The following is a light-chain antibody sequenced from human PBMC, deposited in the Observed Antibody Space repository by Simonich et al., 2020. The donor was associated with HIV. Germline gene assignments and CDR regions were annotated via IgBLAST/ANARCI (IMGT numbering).Light chain of an antibody. J-gene: IGKJ2*01. V-gene: IGKV1-39*01. Sequence: DIQMTQSPSSLSASVRDRVTITCRASQSISTYLNWYQQKPGKAPKLLIYAASSLQSGVPSRFSGIGSGTDFILTISSLQPEDFATYSCQQSYSTPYTFGQGTKLEIK. CDR1: QSISTY. CDR3: QQSYSTPYT. CDR2: AAS.